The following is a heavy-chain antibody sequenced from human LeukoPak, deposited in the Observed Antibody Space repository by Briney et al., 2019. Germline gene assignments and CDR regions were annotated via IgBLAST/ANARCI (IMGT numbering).Heavy chain of an antibody. Sequence: GASVKVSCKASGYTFSGYYMHWVRQAPGQGLEWMGWIHPNSGGTEYAQKFQGRITMTRDTSISTAYMELTSLRSDDTAVYYCARGNSRIYFDSWGQGTLVTVSS. CDR2: IHPNSGGT. D-gene: IGHD4-11*01. V-gene: IGHV1-2*02. CDR3: ARGNSRIYFDS. CDR1: GYTFSGYY. J-gene: IGHJ4*02.